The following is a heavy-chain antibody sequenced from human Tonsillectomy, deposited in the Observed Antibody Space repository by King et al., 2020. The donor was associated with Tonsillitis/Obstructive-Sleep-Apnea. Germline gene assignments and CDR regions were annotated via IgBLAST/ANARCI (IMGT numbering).Heavy chain of an antibody. D-gene: IGHD3-3*01. V-gene: IGHV4-59*01. Sequence: VQLQESGPGLVKPSETLSLTCTVSGGSISSYYWSWIRQPPGKGLEWIGDIYYSGSTNYNPPLKSRVTISVDTSKNQFSLKLSSVTAADTAVYYCARVAKNDFWSGYYSYYYMDVWGKGTTVTVSS. CDR2: IYYSGST. J-gene: IGHJ6*03. CDR3: ARVAKNDFWSGYYSYYYMDV. CDR1: GGSISSYY.